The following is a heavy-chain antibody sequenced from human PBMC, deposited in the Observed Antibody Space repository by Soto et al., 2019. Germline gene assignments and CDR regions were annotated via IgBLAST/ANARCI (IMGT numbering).Heavy chain of an antibody. J-gene: IGHJ2*01. Sequence: EVQLLESGGGLVQPGGSLRLSCAASGFTFSSYAMSWVRQAPGKGLEWVSAISGSGGSTYYADSVKGRFTISRDNSKNTLYLQMSSLRAEDTAVYYCAKDLFGYSGYGNYWYFDLWGRGTLVTVSS. D-gene: IGHD5-12*01. CDR3: AKDLFGYSGYGNYWYFDL. V-gene: IGHV3-23*01. CDR1: GFTFSSYA. CDR2: ISGSGGST.